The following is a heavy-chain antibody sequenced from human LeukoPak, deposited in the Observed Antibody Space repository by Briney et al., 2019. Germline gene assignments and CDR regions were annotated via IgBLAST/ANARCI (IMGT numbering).Heavy chain of an antibody. J-gene: IGHJ4*02. CDR2: ISGSGGST. CDR1: GFTFSSYG. D-gene: IGHD3-22*01. V-gene: IGHV3-23*01. CDR3: AKGGPYYDSSGYLFDY. Sequence: SGGSLRLSCAASGFTFSSYGMSWVRQAPGKGLEWVSAISGSGGSTYYADSVKGRFTISRDNSKNTLYLQMNSLRAEDTTVYYCAKGGPYYDSSGYLFDYWGQGTLVTVSS.